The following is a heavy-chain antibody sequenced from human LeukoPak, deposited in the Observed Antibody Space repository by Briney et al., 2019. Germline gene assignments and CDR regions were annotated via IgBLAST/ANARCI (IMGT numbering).Heavy chain of an antibody. Sequence: QPGRSLRLSCAASGFTFSIYGMHWVRQAPGKGLEWMAFIQSDGSDQYYADSVKGRLSISRDNSKNTLYLQMNSLRTEDTAVYYCAKRDGYNSGPFDYWGQGTLVTVSS. CDR2: IQSDGSDQ. CDR3: AKRDGYNSGPFDY. V-gene: IGHV3-30*02. CDR1: GFTFSIYG. D-gene: IGHD5-24*01. J-gene: IGHJ4*02.